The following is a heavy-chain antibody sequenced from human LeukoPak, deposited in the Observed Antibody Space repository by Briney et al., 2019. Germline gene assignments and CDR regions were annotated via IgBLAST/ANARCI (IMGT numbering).Heavy chain of an antibody. CDR2: ISSSGSTI. Sequence: GGSLRLSCVVSGFTFSSYWMNWVRQAPGKGLEWVSYISSSGSTIYYADSVKGRFTISRDNAQNSLYLQMNRLRAEDTAVYYCARGGAVDTAMVNDYWGQGTLVTVSS. V-gene: IGHV3-48*01. CDR3: ARGGAVDTAMVNDY. D-gene: IGHD5-18*01. CDR1: GFTFSSYW. J-gene: IGHJ4*02.